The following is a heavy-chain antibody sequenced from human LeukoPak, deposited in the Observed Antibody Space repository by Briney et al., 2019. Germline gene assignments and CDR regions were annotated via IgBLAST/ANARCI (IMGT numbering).Heavy chain of an antibody. J-gene: IGHJ4*02. D-gene: IGHD1-1*01. CDR1: GFAFSSYA. V-gene: IGHV3-23*01. CDR2: VSGGGGTT. CDR3: ARDGWNVFFDY. Sequence: GGSLRLSCAASGFAFSSYAMSWVRQAPGKGLEWVSSVSGGGGTTHHADSVKGRFTISRDNYKSTLYLQMNSLGAGDTAVYYCARDGWNVFFDYWGQGALVSVSS.